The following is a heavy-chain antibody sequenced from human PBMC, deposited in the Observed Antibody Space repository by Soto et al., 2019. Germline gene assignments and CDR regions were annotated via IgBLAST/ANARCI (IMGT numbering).Heavy chain of an antibody. Sequence: PGGSLRLSCAASGFTFSSYAMSWVRQAPGKGLEWVSAISGSGGSTYYADSVKGRFTIPRDNSKNTLYLQMNSLRAEDTAVYYCASSVLRYFDWLTQPVDYWGQGTLVTVSS. J-gene: IGHJ4*02. V-gene: IGHV3-23*01. CDR3: ASSVLRYFDWLTQPVDY. CDR1: GFTFSSYA. CDR2: ISGSGGST. D-gene: IGHD3-9*01.